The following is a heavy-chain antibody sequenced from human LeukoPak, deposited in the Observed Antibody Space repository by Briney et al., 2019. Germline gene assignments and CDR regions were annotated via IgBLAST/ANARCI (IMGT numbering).Heavy chain of an antibody. Sequence: GGSLRLSCVVSGFNFSSYWMSWVRQAPGKGLEWVANIKQDGSEKYYVDSVKGRFTISRDNAQNSLYLQMNSLRVEDTAVYYCARSFGDWGQGTLVTVSS. D-gene: IGHD3-16*01. V-gene: IGHV3-7*01. J-gene: IGHJ4*02. CDR3: ARSFGD. CDR1: GFNFSSYW. CDR2: IKQDGSEK.